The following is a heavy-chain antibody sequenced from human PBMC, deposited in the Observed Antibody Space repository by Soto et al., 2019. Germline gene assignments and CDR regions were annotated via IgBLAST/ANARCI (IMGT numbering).Heavy chain of an antibody. CDR3: ARATYYYDTSGPAGGAFDI. CDR2: IYTSGST. V-gene: IGHV4-4*07. CDR1: GGSISSYY. D-gene: IGHD3-22*01. Sequence: SETLSLTCTVSGGSISSYYWSWIRQPAGKGLEWIGRIYTSGSTNYNPSLKSRVTMSVDTSKNQFSLKLSSVTAADTAVYYCARATYYYDTSGPAGGAFDIWGQGTMVTVSS. J-gene: IGHJ3*02.